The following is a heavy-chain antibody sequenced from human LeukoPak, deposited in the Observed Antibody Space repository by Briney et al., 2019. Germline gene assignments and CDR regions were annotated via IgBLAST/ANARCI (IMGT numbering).Heavy chain of an antibody. J-gene: IGHJ4*02. Sequence: GGSLRLSCAASGFTFSSYAMSWVRQAPGKGLEWVSAISGSGGSTYYADSVKGRFTISRDNSKNTLYLQMNSLRAEDTAVYYCAKDPSLSYDSSAYYYHYWGQGTLVTVPS. D-gene: IGHD3-22*01. CDR2: ISGSGGST. V-gene: IGHV3-23*01. CDR1: GFTFSSYA. CDR3: AKDPSLSYDSSAYYYHY.